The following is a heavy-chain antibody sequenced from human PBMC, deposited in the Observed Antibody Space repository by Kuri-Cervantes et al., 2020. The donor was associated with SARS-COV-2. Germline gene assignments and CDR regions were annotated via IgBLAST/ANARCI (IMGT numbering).Heavy chain of an antibody. V-gene: IGHV3-48*02. CDR2: ISSSSSTI. Sequence: GGSLRLSCAASGFTFSSYSMNWVRQAPGKGLEWVSYISSSSSTIYYADSVKGRFTISRDNAKNSLYLQMNSLRDEDTAVYYCARDQTYYYDSSGYPGDYWGRGTLVTVSS. D-gene: IGHD3-22*01. J-gene: IGHJ4*02. CDR3: ARDQTYYYDSSGYPGDY. CDR1: GFTFSSYS.